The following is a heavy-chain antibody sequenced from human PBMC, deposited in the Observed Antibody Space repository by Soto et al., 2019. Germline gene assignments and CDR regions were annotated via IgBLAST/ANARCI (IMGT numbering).Heavy chain of an antibody. CDR3: ASTSSSETSYYYYYMDV. J-gene: IGHJ6*03. CDR2: ISSSGSTI. CDR1: GFTFSDYY. V-gene: IGHV3-11*01. D-gene: IGHD6-6*01. Sequence: QVQLVESGGGLVQPGGSLRLSCAASGFTFSDYYMSWIRQAPGKGLEWVSYISSSGSTIYYADSVKGRFTSSRDNGKNSLYLQMNSLRAEDTAVYYCASTSSSETSYYYYYMDVWGKGTTVTVSS.